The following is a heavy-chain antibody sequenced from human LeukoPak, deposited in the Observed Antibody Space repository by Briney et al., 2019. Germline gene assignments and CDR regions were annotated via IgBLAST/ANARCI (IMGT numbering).Heavy chain of an antibody. V-gene: IGHV1-18*01. CDR1: GYTFTNYG. D-gene: IGHD3-22*01. CDR2: ISAYNGNT. CDR3: ARSYYDSSGYQRYAFDI. J-gene: IGHJ3*02. Sequence: ASVKVSCKASGYTFTNYGISWVRQAPGKGLEWMGWISAYNGNTNYAQKLQGRVTMTTDTSTSTAYMELRSLRSDDTAVYYCARSYYDSSGYQRYAFDIWGQGTMVTVSS.